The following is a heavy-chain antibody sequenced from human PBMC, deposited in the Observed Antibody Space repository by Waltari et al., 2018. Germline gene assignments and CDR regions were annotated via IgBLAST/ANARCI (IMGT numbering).Heavy chain of an antibody. D-gene: IGHD6-13*01. CDR1: GFTFDDFS. V-gene: IGHV3-43*01. Sequence: EVQLVESGGLVVQPGGSLRLSCAASGFTFDDFSIHWVRQAPGKGLECVGRIGSDGYRTYYADSVKGRFTISRDNRKKSLYLQLNSVTTEDTALYYCTKEKRGSNWSVFDYWGLGTLVTVSS. CDR3: TKEKRGSNWSVFDY. CDR2: IGSDGYRT. J-gene: IGHJ4*02.